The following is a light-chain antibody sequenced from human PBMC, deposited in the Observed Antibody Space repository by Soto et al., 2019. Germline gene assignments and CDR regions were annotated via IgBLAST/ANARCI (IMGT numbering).Light chain of an antibody. J-gene: IGKJ2*01. CDR2: ATS. CDR1: QSVSSHY. Sequence: EIVLTQSPGTLSVSPGERATLSCRASQSVSSHYLAWYQQRPGQAPKILMYATSNRVTGIPDRFSGSGSGTDFTLTISRLEPDDFAVYFCQQYVASPTFGHGTKLVIK. V-gene: IGKV3-20*01. CDR3: QQYVASPT.